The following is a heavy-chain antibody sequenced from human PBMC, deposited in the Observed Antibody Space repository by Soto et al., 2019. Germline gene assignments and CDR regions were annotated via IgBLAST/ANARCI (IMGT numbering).Heavy chain of an antibody. J-gene: IGHJ6*02. CDR1: GYTFTSYA. Sequence: WASVKVSCKASGYTFTSYAMHWVRQAPGQRLEWMGWINAGNGNTKYSQKFQGRVTITRGTSASTAYMELSSLRSEDTAVYYCARGQRLYSRDYYYYYGMDVWGQGTKVTVSS. V-gene: IGHV1-3*01. D-gene: IGHD6-13*01. CDR3: ARGQRLYSRDYYYYYGMDV. CDR2: INAGNGNT.